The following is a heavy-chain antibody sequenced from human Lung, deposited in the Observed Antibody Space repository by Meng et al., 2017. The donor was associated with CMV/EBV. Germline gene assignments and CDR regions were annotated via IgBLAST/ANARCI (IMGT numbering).Heavy chain of an antibody. Sequence: GGSXRLXXAASGFTFTTFWMTWVRQAPGKGLQWVANIKEDGSGQWYVDSVKGRFTISRDNAKQSVYLQMDSPRVEDTAVYYCVRYANSHYGMDVWGQGTTVTVSS. D-gene: IGHD2-21*01. CDR1: GFTFTTFW. CDR3: VRYANSHYGMDV. J-gene: IGHJ6*02. CDR2: IKEDGSGQ. V-gene: IGHV3-7*01.